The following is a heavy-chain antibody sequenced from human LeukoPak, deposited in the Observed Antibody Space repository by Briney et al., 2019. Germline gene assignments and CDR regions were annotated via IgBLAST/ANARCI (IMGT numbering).Heavy chain of an antibody. Sequence: KSSETLSLTCAVSGAPITSHPWNWVRQPPGKGLEWIGEMYNSGTGTYKPSLRSRVTMFFDESKNHFSLKLNSVTAADTAVYYCARGGNWDFDYWGQGVLVIVSS. CDR1: GAPITSHPW. CDR3: ARGGNWDFDY. D-gene: IGHD7-27*01. V-gene: IGHV4-4*02. J-gene: IGHJ4*02. CDR2: MYNSGTG.